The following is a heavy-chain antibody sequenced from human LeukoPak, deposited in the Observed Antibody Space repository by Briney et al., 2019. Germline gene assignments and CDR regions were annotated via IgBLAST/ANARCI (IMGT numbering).Heavy chain of an antibody. CDR2: ISYDGNNK. V-gene: IGHV3-30*18. D-gene: IGHD3-10*01. CDR3: AKGYDYRSGAGSFDY. Sequence: RSGGSLRLSCAASGLTFSSYNMHWVRQAPGKGLEWVAVISYDGNNKYYADSVKGRFTISRDNSKSTLYLQMSGLRAEDTAVYYCAKGYDYRSGAGSFDYWGQGTLVTVSS. CDR1: GLTFSSYN. J-gene: IGHJ4*02.